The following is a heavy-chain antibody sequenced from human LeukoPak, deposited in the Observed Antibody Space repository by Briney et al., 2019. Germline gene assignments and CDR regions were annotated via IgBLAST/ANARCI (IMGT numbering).Heavy chain of an antibody. J-gene: IGHJ4*02. V-gene: IGHV3-66*01. Sequence: GSLRLSCAASEFTVSSSYMSWVRQAPGKGLEWVSVIYSGGSTYYADSVKGRFTISRDNSKNTVYLQMNSLRAEDTAVYYCARDHQLQWPSPFDYWGQGTLVTVSS. D-gene: IGHD6-19*01. CDR2: IYSGGST. CDR1: EFTVSSSY. CDR3: ARDHQLQWPSPFDY.